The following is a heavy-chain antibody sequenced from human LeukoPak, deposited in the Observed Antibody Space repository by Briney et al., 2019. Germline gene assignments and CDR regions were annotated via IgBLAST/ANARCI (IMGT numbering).Heavy chain of an antibody. Sequence: PSETLSLTCTVSGGSISSYYWSWIRQPPGKGLEWIGYIYYSGSTNYNPSLKSRVTISVDTSKNQFSLKLSSVPAADTAVYYCARGSSWYPYYMDVWGKGTTVTVSS. J-gene: IGHJ6*03. CDR2: IYYSGST. CDR3: ARGSSWYPYYMDV. V-gene: IGHV4-59*01. CDR1: GGSISSYY. D-gene: IGHD6-13*01.